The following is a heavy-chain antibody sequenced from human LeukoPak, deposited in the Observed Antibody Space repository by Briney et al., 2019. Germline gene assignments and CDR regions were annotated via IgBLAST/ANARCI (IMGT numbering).Heavy chain of an antibody. CDR2: INPNSGGT. CDR3: ARGTTGSTWFDP. J-gene: IGHJ5*02. CDR1: GYTFTGYY. D-gene: IGHD1-7*01. V-gene: IGHV1-2*02. Sequence: ASVKVSCKASGYTFTGYYMHWVRQAPGQGLEWMGWINPNSGGTNYAQKFQGGVTMTRDTSISTAYMELSRLRSDDTAVYYCARGTTGSTWFDPWGQGTLVTVSS.